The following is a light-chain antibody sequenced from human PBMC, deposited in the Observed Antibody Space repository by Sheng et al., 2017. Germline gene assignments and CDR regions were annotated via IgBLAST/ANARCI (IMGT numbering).Light chain of an antibody. CDR1: QSVSRY. CDR3: HQYNSSPPWT. Sequence: EIVLTQSPGTLSLSPGERATLSCRASQSVSRYLAWYQQKPGQAPRLLIYGASRRATGIPDRFSGSGSGTDFTLTIRRLEPDDFAVYYCHQYNSSPPWTFGQGTKVEV. J-gene: IGKJ1*01. V-gene: IGKV3-20*01. CDR2: GAS.